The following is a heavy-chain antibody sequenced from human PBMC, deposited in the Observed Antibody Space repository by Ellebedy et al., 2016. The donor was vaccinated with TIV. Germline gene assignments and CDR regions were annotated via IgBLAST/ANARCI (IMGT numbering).Heavy chain of an antibody. V-gene: IGHV1-69*13. CDR2: IIPIFGTP. Sequence: AASVKVSCKASGGTFTSNTISWVRQAPGQGLEWMGGIIPIFGTPKYAQRFKGRLRITADDSTITAYMVLRSLTSEDTAVYYCAREQKSGYGTYEHWGKGALVTVSS. D-gene: IGHD6-25*01. J-gene: IGHJ1*01. CDR1: GGTFTSNT. CDR3: AREQKSGYGTYEH.